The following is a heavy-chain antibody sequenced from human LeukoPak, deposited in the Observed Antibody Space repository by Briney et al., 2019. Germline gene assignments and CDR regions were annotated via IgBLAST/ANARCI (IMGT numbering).Heavy chain of an antibody. Sequence: PSETLSLICTVSGGSISSYYWSWIRQSAGKGLEWIGRIYKNGGTYYNPSLKSRVTMSVDTSKNQFSLKLNSVTAADTALYYCARDREWLIPGYFDLWGRGSLVTVSS. CDR3: ARDREWLIPGYFDL. CDR2: IYKNGGT. CDR1: GGSISSYY. J-gene: IGHJ2*01. D-gene: IGHD6-19*01. V-gene: IGHV4-4*07.